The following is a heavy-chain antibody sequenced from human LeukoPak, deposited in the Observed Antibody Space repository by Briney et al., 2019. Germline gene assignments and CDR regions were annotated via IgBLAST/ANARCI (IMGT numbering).Heavy chain of an antibody. V-gene: IGHV4-59*01. D-gene: IGHD4-17*01. CDR3: ARGTRSVTTPFDY. Sequence: SETLSLTCTVSGGSMSSYYWSWSREPPGKGLGGIGYIYYSGSTNYNPSLKSRVTISVDTSKNQFSLKLSSVTAADTAVYYCARGTRSVTTPFDYWGQGTLVTVSS. J-gene: IGHJ4*02. CDR1: GGSMSSYY. CDR2: IYYSGST.